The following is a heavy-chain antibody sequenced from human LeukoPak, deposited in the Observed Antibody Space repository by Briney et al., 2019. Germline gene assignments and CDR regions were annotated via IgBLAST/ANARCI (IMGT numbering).Heavy chain of an antibody. D-gene: IGHD3-9*01. CDR2: ISGSGGST. V-gene: IGHV3-23*01. Sequence: PGGSLRPSCAASGFTFSSYAMSWVRQAPGKGLEWVSAISGSGGSTYYADSVKGRFTISRDNSKNTLYLQMNSLRAEDTAVYYCAKVGGQTGYADYWGQGTLVTVSS. CDR3: AKVGGQTGYADY. J-gene: IGHJ4*02. CDR1: GFTFSSYA.